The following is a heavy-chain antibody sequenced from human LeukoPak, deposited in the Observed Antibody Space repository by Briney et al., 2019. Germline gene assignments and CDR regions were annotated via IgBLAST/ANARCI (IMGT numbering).Heavy chain of an antibody. D-gene: IGHD2-15*01. CDR2: ISAYNGNT. J-gene: IGHJ4*02. CDR3: ARASYCSGGSCYSDY. CDR1: GYTFTSYS. V-gene: IGHV1-18*01. Sequence: ASVKVSCKASGYTFTSYSISWVRQAPGQGLEWMGWISAYNGNTIYAQKAKGRGTMTTGTSTSTAYMELRSLKSGDTAVYYCARASYCSGGSCYSDYWGQGTLVTVSS.